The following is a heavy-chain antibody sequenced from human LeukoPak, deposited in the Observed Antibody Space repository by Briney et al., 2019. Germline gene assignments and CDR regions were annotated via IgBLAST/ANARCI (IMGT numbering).Heavy chain of an antibody. V-gene: IGHV1-2*02. CDR2: INPNSGGT. D-gene: IGHD6-25*01. Sequence: GASVKVSCKASGYTFAGYHMYWVRQAPGQGLEWMGWINPNSGGTNYAQKFQGRVTMTRDTSISTAYMELSRLRSDDTAVYYCATLLSNAAFDYWGQGTLVTVSS. J-gene: IGHJ4*02. CDR3: ATLLSNAAFDY. CDR1: GYTFAGYH.